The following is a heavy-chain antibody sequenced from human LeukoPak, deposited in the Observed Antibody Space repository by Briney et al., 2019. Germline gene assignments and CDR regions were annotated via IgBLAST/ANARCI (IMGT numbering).Heavy chain of an antibody. CDR3: AGQGNIVVAGSRHLQH. D-gene: IGHD6-19*01. J-gene: IGHJ1*01. CDR1: EDSVSSNSGA. V-gene: IGHV6-1*01. CDR2: AYYRSQWHN. Sequence: SQTLSLTCAIFEDSVSSNSGAWNWIRQSPSRGLEWLGRAYYRSQWHNDYAFSVKGRIAINADTSKNHFSLQLNSVTPEDTAVYYCAGQGNIVVAGSRHLQHWGQGTLVTVSS.